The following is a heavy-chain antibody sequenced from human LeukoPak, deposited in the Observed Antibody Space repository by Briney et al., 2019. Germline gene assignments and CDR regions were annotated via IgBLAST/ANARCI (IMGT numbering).Heavy chain of an antibody. Sequence: SVKVSCKASGGTFSSYAISWVRQAPGQGLEWMGGIIPIFGTANYAQKFQGRVTITADKSTSTAYMELSSLRSEDTAVYYCARIGQQLVSTFAFDIWGQGTMVTVSS. V-gene: IGHV1-69*06. CDR1: GGTFSSYA. CDR3: ARIGQQLVSTFAFDI. CDR2: IIPIFGTA. J-gene: IGHJ3*02. D-gene: IGHD6-13*01.